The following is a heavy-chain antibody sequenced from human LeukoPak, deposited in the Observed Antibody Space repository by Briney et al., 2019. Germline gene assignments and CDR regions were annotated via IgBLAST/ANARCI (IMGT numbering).Heavy chain of an antibody. Sequence: SETLSLTCTVSGGSISSSSYNWGWIRQPPGKGLEWIGSIYYSGSTYYNPSLKSRVTISVDTSKNQFSLKLSSVTAADTAMYYCSRVEASPYYYYMDVWGKGTSVTVSS. J-gene: IGHJ6*03. CDR2: IYYSGST. CDR1: GGSISSSSYN. V-gene: IGHV4-39*07. CDR3: SRVEASPYYYYMDV.